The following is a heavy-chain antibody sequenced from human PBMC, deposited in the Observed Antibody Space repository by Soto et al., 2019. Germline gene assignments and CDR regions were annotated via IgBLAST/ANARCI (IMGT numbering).Heavy chain of an antibody. D-gene: IGHD3-9*01. CDR2: IDDSGRT. J-gene: IGHJ6*03. Sequence: SETLSLTCTVSGGSTSSSRYWGWIRQPPGEGLEWIGSIDDSGRTYHNPSLKSRVTIYADTSKNEFSLELSSVTAADTAVYYCARGAWYDIVTGSYTNYYLDVWGRGTAVTVSS. V-gene: IGHV4-39*02. CDR3: ARGAWYDIVTGSYTNYYLDV. CDR1: GGSTSSSRY.